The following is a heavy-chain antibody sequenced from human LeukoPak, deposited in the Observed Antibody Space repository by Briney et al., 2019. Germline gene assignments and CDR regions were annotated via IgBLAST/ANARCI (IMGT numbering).Heavy chain of an antibody. CDR3: ASVSSSSHLEYFPH. D-gene: IGHD6-6*01. J-gene: IGHJ1*01. CDR2: IYYSGST. V-gene: IGHV4-59*01. Sequence: SETLSLTCTVSGGSISSYYWSWIRQPPGKGLEWIGYIYYSGSTNYNPSLKSRVTISVDTSENQFSLKLSSVTAADTAVYYCASVSSSSHLEYFPHWGQGTLVTVSS. CDR1: GGSISSYY.